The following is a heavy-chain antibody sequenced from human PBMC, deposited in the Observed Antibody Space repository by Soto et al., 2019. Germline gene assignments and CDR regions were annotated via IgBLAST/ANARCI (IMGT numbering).Heavy chain of an antibody. CDR3: AKVWGGTTSYYGMDV. D-gene: IGHD1-1*01. CDR2: ISYDGSNK. Sequence: VPLVESGGGVVQPGRSLRLSCAASGFTFSSYAMHWVREAPGKGLEWVAVISYDGSNKYYADSVKGRFTISRDNSKNTLYLQMNSLRAEDTAVYYCAKVWGGTTSYYGMDVWGQGTTVTVSS. V-gene: IGHV3-30-3*01. CDR1: GFTFSSYA. J-gene: IGHJ6*02.